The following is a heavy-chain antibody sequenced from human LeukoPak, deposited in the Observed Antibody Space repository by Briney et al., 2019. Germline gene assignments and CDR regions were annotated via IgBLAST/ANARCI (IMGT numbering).Heavy chain of an antibody. D-gene: IGHD3-10*01. V-gene: IGHV4-30-2*01. Sequence: SETLSLTCTVSGGSISSGGYYWSWIRQPPGKGLEWIGYIYHSGSTYYNPSLKSRVTISVDRSKNQFSLKLSSVTAADTAVYYCARGSWFGEFGYWGQGTLVTVSS. CDR2: IYHSGST. CDR1: GGSISSGGYY. CDR3: ARGSWFGEFGY. J-gene: IGHJ4*02.